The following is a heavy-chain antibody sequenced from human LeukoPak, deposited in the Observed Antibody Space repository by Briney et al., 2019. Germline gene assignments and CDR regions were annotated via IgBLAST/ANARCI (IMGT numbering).Heavy chain of an antibody. J-gene: IGHJ2*01. Sequence: GGSLRLSCAASGFTFSSYAMHWVRQTPGKGLEWVAVISYDGSNKYYADSVKGRFTISRDNSEDTLYLQMNSLRVEDTAVYYCARAPGRDWYFDLWGRGTLVTVSS. D-gene: IGHD3-10*01. CDR1: GFTFSSYA. CDR3: ARAPGRDWYFDL. CDR2: ISYDGSNK. V-gene: IGHV3-30-3*01.